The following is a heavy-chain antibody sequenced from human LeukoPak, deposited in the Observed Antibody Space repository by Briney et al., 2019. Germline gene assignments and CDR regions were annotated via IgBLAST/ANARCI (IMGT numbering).Heavy chain of an antibody. V-gene: IGHV3-7*01. J-gene: IGHJ4*02. CDR2: MKQDGSAK. CDR1: GLTYSSYW. Sequence: PGGSLRLSRAVSGLTYSSYWMAWVRQAPGKGLEWVANMKQDGSAKHYAHSVKGRFTISRDNAKNSLYLQMNSLRAEDTAVYYCARDQGGALDFWGLGSLVTVSS. CDR3: ARDQGGALDF. D-gene: IGHD3-16*01.